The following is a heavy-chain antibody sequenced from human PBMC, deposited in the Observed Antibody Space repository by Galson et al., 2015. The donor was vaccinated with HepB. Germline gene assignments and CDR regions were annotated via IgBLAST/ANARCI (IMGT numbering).Heavy chain of an antibody. V-gene: IGHV4-39*01. CDR3: ARHMYGSGSYYYYYYYMDV. J-gene: IGHJ6*03. CDR2: IYYSGST. CDR1: GGSISSSSYY. Sequence: LSLTCTVSGGSISSSSYYWGWIRQPPGKGLEWIGSIYYSGSTYYNPSLKSRVTISVDTSKNQFSLKLSSVTAADTAVYYCARHMYGSGSYYYYYYYMDVWGKGTTVTVSS. D-gene: IGHD3-10*01.